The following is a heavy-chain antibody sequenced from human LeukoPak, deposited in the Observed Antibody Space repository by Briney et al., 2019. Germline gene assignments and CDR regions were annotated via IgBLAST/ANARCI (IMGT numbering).Heavy chain of an antibody. CDR2: INPNSGGT. CDR3: ARAGYRGPFFDY. CDR1: GYTFTGYY. V-gene: IGHV1-2*04. J-gene: IGHJ4*02. Sequence: ASVKVSCKASGYTFTGYYMHWVRQAPGQGLEWMGWINPNSGGTNYSQKFQGWVTMTRDTSISTAYMELSRLRSADTPVYYCARAGYRGPFFDYWGQGTLVTVSS. D-gene: IGHD5-18*01.